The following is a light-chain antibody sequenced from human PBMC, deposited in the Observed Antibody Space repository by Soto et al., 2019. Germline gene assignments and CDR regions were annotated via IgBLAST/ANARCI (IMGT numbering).Light chain of an antibody. Sequence: DLQMTQSPSSLSASLGDIVTITCRASQDISSYLDWYGLKPGKAPKLLIYAASSLQSGVRSRFSGSGSGTDFTLTISSLQSEDFAVYYCQQYNNWPRTFGQGTKVDIK. CDR2: AAS. CDR3: QQYNNWPRT. V-gene: IGKV1-16*01. J-gene: IGKJ1*01. CDR1: QDISSY.